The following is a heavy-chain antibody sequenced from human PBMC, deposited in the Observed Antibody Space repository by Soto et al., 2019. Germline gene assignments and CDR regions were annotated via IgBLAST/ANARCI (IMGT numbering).Heavy chain of an antibody. J-gene: IGHJ4*02. Sequence: GGSLRLSCAASGFTFSSYGMHWVRQAPGKGLEWVAVISYDGSNKYYADSVKGRFTISRDNSKNTLYLQMNSLRAEDTAVYYCAKVSLPRGYSGYDLEFDYWGQGTLVTVSS. CDR2: ISYDGSNK. CDR3: AKVSLPRGYSGYDLEFDY. D-gene: IGHD5-12*01. V-gene: IGHV3-30*18. CDR1: GFTFSSYG.